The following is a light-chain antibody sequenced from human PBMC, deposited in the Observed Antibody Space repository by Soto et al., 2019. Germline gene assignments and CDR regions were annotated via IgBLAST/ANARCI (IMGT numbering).Light chain of an antibody. J-gene: IGKJ3*01. CDR1: QSVSSRF. Sequence: EIVLTQSPATLSLPPGEVATLSCRASQSVSSRFLAWYQHRSGQAPRLLIYGASSRAAGIPDRFRGSGSGTDFSLTIAGLEPEDFAVYYGQQYGTSPFTFGPGTKV. V-gene: IGKV3-20*01. CDR2: GAS. CDR3: QQYGTSPFT.